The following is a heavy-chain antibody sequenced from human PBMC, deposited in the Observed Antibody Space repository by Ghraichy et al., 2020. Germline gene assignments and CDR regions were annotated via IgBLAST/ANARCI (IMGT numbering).Heavy chain of an antibody. J-gene: IGHJ6*02. CDR1: GFTFSSYW. V-gene: IGHV3-7*03. CDR3: ARDPLYDFWSGYSRYYYYGMDV. D-gene: IGHD3-3*01. CDR2: IKQDGSEK. Sequence: GALRLSCAASGFTFSSYWMSWVRQAPGKGLEWVANIKQDGSEKYYVDSVKGRFTISRDNAKNSLYLQMNSLRAEDTAVYYCARDPLYDFWSGYSRYYYYGMDVWGQGTTVTVSS.